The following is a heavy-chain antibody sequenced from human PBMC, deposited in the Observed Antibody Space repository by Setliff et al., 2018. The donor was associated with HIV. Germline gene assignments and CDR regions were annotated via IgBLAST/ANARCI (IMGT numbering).Heavy chain of an antibody. CDR2: ISSSGDSV. V-gene: IGHV3-48*01. Sequence: PGGSLRPSCTASGFPFSNYFMNWVRQAPGKGLQWLSYISSSGDSVYGDSMKGRITISRDKANNSLYLQIHSLTAEDTAVYYCAIEDGCGGHYHSWGQGTLVTVSS. CDR1: GFPFSNYF. CDR3: AIEDGCGGHYHS. J-gene: IGHJ4*02. D-gene: IGHD2-21*01.